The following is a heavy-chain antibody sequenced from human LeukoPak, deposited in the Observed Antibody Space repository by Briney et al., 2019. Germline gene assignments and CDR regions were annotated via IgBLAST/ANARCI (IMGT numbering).Heavy chain of an antibody. CDR1: GYSISSGYY. Sequence: PSETLSLTCTVSGYSISSGYYWGWIRQPPGKGLEWIGSIYHSGRTYYNPSLKSRVTISVDTSKNQFSLKLSSVTAADTAVYYCARAVRVAYWYFDLWGRGTLVTVSS. V-gene: IGHV4-38-2*02. CDR2: IYHSGRT. CDR3: ARAVRVAYWYFDL. J-gene: IGHJ2*01. D-gene: IGHD2-21*01.